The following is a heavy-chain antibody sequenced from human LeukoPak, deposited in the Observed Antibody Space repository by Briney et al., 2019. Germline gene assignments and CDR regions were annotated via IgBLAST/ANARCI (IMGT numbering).Heavy chain of an antibody. CDR3: TRRLDD. D-gene: IGHD3-16*01. J-gene: IGHJ4*02. CDR2: IKHDESEK. CDR1: GFSFNSDW. Sequence: PGGSLRLSCAASGFSFNSDWMGRVRQAPGKGLEWVANIKHDESEKNYLDSVKGGFTISRDNAQNSLYLQMNGVRVEDTAVYYCTRRLDDWGQGTLVTVSS. V-gene: IGHV3-7*01.